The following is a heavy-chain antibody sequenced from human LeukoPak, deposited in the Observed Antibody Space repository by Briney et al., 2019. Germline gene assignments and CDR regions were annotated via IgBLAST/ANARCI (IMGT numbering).Heavy chain of an antibody. CDR1: GGTFSSYA. CDR3: ARVILRGIAALGY. J-gene: IGHJ4*02. V-gene: IGHV1-8*03. CDR2: MNPNSGNT. D-gene: IGHD6-13*01. Sequence: ASVKVSCKASGGTFSSYAISWVRQATGQGLEWMGWMNPNSGNTGYAQKFQGRVTITRNTSISTAYMELSSLRSEDTAVYYCARVILRGIAALGYWGQGTLVTVSS.